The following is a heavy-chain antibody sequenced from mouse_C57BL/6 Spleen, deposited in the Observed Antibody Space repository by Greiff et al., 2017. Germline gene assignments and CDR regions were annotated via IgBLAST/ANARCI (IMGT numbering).Heavy chain of an antibody. V-gene: IGHV1-55*01. D-gene: IGHD3-2*02. J-gene: IGHJ2*01. CDR1: GYTFTSYW. Sequence: QVQLQQPGAELVKPGASVKMSCKASGYTFTSYWITWVKHRPGQGLEWIGDIYPGSGSTNYNEKFKSKATLTVDTSSSTAYMQLSSLTSEDSAVYYCARGGTAQATEFDYWGQGTTLTVSS. CDR2: IYPGSGST. CDR3: ARGGTAQATEFDY.